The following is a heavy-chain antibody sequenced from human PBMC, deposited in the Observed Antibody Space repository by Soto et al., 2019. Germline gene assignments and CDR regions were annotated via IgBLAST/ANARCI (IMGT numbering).Heavy chain of an antibody. V-gene: IGHV3-15*01. CDR1: GFSISDSW. CDR3: TTSVYFRGNYRGGWAY. D-gene: IGHD3-16*02. CDR2: IKSKTDGGTT. Sequence: EVQLVESGGGLVKPGGSLRVSCAASGFSISDSWMSWVRQAPGKGLEWVARIKSKTDGGTTDYAAPVTGRFTISRDDYTNTLSLQMNSLKPEDPALYYCTTSVYFRGNYRGGWAYWGLGTMVTVSS. J-gene: IGHJ4*02.